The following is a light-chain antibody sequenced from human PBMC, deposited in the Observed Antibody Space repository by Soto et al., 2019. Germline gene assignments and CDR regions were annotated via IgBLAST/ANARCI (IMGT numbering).Light chain of an antibody. V-gene: IGKV3-15*01. CDR3: QQYNNWPPAWP. CDR2: GVS. Sequence: EIVMTQSPATLSVSPGERATLSCRASQRVSSNLAWYQQKPGQAPRLLIYGVSTRATGIPARFSGSGSGTEFTLTISSLQSEDFAVYYCQQYNNWPPAWPFGQGTKVDIK. CDR1: QRVSSN. J-gene: IGKJ1*01.